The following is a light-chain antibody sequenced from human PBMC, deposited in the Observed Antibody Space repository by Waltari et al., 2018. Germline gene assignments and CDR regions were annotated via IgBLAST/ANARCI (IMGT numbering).Light chain of an antibody. Sequence: DTVMTQSPLSLPVTPGEPASISCTSSQSLLHSNGYTYLHWYLQKAGQSPRLLIYLGSNRASGVPDRFSGSGSGTDFTLKISRVEAEDVGVYYCMQALHTPLTFGGGTKVEIK. V-gene: IGKV2-28*01. CDR2: LGS. CDR3: MQALHTPLT. CDR1: QSLLHSNGYTY. J-gene: IGKJ4*01.